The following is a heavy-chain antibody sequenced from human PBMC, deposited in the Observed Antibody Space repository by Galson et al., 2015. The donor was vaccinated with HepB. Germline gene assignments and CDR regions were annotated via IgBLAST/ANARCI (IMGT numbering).Heavy chain of an antibody. CDR2: IFSNDEK. CDR1: GFSLSNARMG. V-gene: IGHV2-26*01. CDR3: ARINYYDSSGYYYVDAFDI. J-gene: IGHJ3*02. Sequence: PALVKPTQTLTLTCTVSGFSLSNARMGVSWIRQPPGKALEWLAHIFSNDEKSYSTSLKSRLTISKDTSKSQVVLTMTNMDPVDTATYYCARINYYDSSGYYYVDAFDIWGQGTMVTVSS. D-gene: IGHD3-22*01.